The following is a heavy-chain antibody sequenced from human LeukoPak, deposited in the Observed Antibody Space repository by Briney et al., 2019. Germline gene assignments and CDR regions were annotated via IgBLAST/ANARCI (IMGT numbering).Heavy chain of an antibody. CDR1: GGSIYSTNYY. Sequence: SETLSLTCIVSGGSIYSTNYYWGWIRQPPGKGLEWIGTIYYLGSPYYNPSLKSRLTISMDTSKNQFSLKLSSVTAADTAVYYCARGLLRYFDWLLPGSRYWFDPWGQGTLVTVSS. CDR2: IYYLGSP. J-gene: IGHJ5*02. V-gene: IGHV4-39*01. D-gene: IGHD3-9*01. CDR3: ARGLLRYFDWLLPGSRYWFDP.